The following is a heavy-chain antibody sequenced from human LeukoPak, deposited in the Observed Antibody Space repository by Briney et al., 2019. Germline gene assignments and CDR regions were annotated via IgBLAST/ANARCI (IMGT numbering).Heavy chain of an antibody. D-gene: IGHD6-13*01. CDR2: IKQDGSES. Sequence: GGSLRLSCAASGFTFSSYWMSWVRQAPGKGLEWVANIKQDGSESYYVDSVKGRFTISRDNAKNSLYLQMNSLRVEDTAVYYCARDKSVAAADTGPLFDCWGQGTLVTVSS. J-gene: IGHJ4*02. CDR3: ARDKSVAAADTGPLFDC. V-gene: IGHV3-7*01. CDR1: GFTFSSYW.